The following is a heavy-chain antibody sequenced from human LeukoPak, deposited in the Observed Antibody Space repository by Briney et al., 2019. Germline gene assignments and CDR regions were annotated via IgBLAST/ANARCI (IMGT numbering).Heavy chain of an antibody. V-gene: IGHV3-23*01. J-gene: IGHJ4*02. CDR1: GFTFSSYA. Sequence: PGGSPRLSCAASGFTFSSYAMSWVRQAPGKGLEWVSAISGSGGSTYYADSVKGRFTISRDNSKNTLYLQMNSLRAEDTAVYYCAKDLVYYGSGSVFDYWGQGTLVTVSS. CDR2: ISGSGGST. D-gene: IGHD3-10*01. CDR3: AKDLVYYGSGSVFDY.